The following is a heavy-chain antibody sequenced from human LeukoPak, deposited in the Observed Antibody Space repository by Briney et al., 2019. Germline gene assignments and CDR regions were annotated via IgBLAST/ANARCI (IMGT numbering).Heavy chain of an antibody. CDR3: ATGGDYVSYFDY. D-gene: IGHD4-17*01. CDR1: GYTLTELS. J-gene: IGHJ4*02. CDR2: FDPEDGET. V-gene: IGHV1-24*01. Sequence: ASVKVSCKVSGYTLTELSMHWVRQAPGKGLEWMGGFDPEDGETIYAQKFQGRVTMTEDTSTDTAYMELSSLRSEDTAVYYRATGGDYVSYFDYWGQGTLVTVSS.